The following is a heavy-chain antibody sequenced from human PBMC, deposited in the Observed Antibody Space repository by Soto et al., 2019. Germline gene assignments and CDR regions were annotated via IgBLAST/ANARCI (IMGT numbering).Heavy chain of an antibody. D-gene: IGHD3-3*01. CDR2: IYYSGST. V-gene: IGHV4-39*01. Sequence: LSLTCTVSGGSISSSSYYWGWIRQPPGKGLEWIGSIYYSGSTYYNPSLKSRVTISVDTSKNQFSLKLSSVTAADTAVYYCARYYDFWSGYYQNWFDPWGQGTLVTVSS. CDR3: ARYYDFWSGYYQNWFDP. J-gene: IGHJ5*02. CDR1: GGSISSSSYY.